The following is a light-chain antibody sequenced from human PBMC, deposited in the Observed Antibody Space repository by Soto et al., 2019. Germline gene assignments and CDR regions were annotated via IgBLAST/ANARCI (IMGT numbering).Light chain of an antibody. CDR3: QQYNSYLGT. Sequence: DIQMTQSPSTLSASVGDRVAITCRASQRISGWLAWYQQKAGKAPTLLIYGASSLHTGVPSRFSGSGSGTEFTLTISSLQPDDVATYYCQQYNSYLGTFGQGTRWIS. CDR1: QRISGW. J-gene: IGKJ1*01. V-gene: IGKV1-5*01. CDR2: GAS.